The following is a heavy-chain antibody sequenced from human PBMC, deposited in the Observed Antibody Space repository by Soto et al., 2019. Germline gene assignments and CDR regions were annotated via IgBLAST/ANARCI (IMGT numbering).Heavy chain of an antibody. CDR1: GGTFSSYA. CDR2: IIPIFGTT. V-gene: IGHV1-69*13. D-gene: IGHD3-22*01. CDR3: ATDYYDSSGYPRAFDY. Sequence: PSVKVSCKASGGTFSSYAISWVREAPGHGLEWMGGIIPIFGTTNYAQKFQGRVTITADDSTSTAYMELSSLRSEDTAVYYCATDYYDSSGYPRAFDYWGQGTLVTVYS. J-gene: IGHJ4*02.